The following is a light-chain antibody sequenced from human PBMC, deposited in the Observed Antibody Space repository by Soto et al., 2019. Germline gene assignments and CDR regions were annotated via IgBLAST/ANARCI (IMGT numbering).Light chain of an antibody. Sequence: IQLTQSPSSLTASVGDRVTITCRASQGISSFLAWYQQKPGKAPKLLIYAASTLQSGVPSRFSGSGSGTDFTFTISSLQPEDFVTYYCQQLNSYPLTFGGGTKVDIK. J-gene: IGKJ4*01. V-gene: IGKV1-9*01. CDR3: QQLNSYPLT. CDR2: AAS. CDR1: QGISSF.